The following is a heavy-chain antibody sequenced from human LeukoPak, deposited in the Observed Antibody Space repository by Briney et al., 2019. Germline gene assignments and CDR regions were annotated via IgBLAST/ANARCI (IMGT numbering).Heavy chain of an antibody. D-gene: IGHD2-15*01. J-gene: IGHJ5*02. CDR3: APVNGYCSGGSCVNWFDP. CDR1: GGSISSSSYY. Sequence: SETLSLTCTVSGGSISSSSYYWGWIRQPPGKGLEWIGSIYYSGSTYYNPSLKSRVTISVDTSKNQFSLKLSSVTAADTAVYYCAPVNGYCSGGSCVNWFDPWGQGTLVTVSS. CDR2: IYYSGST. V-gene: IGHV4-39*01.